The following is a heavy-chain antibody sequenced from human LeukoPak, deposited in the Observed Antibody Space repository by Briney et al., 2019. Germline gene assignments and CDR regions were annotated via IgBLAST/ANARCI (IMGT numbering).Heavy chain of an antibody. V-gene: IGHV4-39*01. CDR2: LYYSGST. CDR1: GGSISSASYF. CDR3: AKAGVRYSDSSALYAFDF. Sequence: PETLSLTCTVSGGSISSASYFWGWIRQPPGTGLEWIGTLYYSGSTYYSASLKSRVTMFGDTSRNQFSLRLSSVNAADTAVYYCAKAGVRYSDSSALYAFDFWGPGTMVTVSS. J-gene: IGHJ3*01. D-gene: IGHD3-22*01.